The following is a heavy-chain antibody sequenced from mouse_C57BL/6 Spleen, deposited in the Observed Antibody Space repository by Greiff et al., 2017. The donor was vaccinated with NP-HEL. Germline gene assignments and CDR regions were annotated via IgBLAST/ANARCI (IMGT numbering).Heavy chain of an antibody. CDR3: ARRSEMAD. J-gene: IGHJ3*01. CDR2: ISSGSSTI. CDR1: GFTFSDYG. Sequence: EVQGVESGGGLVKPGGSLKLSCAASGFTFSDYGMHWVRQAPEKGLEWVAYISSGSSTIYYADTVKGRFTISRDNAKNTLFLQMTSLRSEDTAMYYCARRSEMADWGQGTLVTVSA. V-gene: IGHV5-17*01.